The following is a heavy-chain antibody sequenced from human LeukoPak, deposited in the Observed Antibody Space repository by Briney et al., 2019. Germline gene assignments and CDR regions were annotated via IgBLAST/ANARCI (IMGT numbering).Heavy chain of an antibody. CDR1: GYTFTGYY. CDR2: INPNSGGT. Sequence: GASVKVSCKASGYTFTGYYMHWVRQAPGQGLEWMGRINPNSGGTNYAQKFQGRVTMTRDTSNSTAYMELSRLRSDDTAVYYCARGVGGYCSSTSCYIGSPWFDPWGQGTLVTVSS. J-gene: IGHJ5*02. CDR3: ARGVGGYCSSTSCYIGSPWFDP. V-gene: IGHV1-2*06. D-gene: IGHD2-2*02.